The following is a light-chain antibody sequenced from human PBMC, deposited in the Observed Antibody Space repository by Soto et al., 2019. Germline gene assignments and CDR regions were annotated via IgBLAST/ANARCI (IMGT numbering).Light chain of an antibody. CDR1: QSVSDSF. Sequence: EIVLSQSPGTLSLSPGEGATLACRASQSVSDSFLAWYQQRPGHAPRLLISGASMRATGIPDRFSGSGSGTDLTLTISRLEPEDFAVYYCQQYGSSPPTFGQGTKVEIK. CDR2: GAS. J-gene: IGKJ1*01. V-gene: IGKV3-20*01. CDR3: QQYGSSPPT.